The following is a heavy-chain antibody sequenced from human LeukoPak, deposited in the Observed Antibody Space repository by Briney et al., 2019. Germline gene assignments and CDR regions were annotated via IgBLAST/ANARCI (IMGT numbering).Heavy chain of an antibody. CDR2: TSSSGSTI. CDR3: AKGTYIAAPSPGSG. CDR1: GFTFSSYE. D-gene: IGHD6-25*01. J-gene: IGHJ4*02. Sequence: GGSLRLSCAASGFTFSSYEMNWVRQAPGKGLEWGSYTSSSGSTIYYADSVKGRFTISRDNSKNSLYLQKNSLRAEDTAVYYCAKGTYIAAPSPGSGWGQGTLVTVSS. V-gene: IGHV3-48*03.